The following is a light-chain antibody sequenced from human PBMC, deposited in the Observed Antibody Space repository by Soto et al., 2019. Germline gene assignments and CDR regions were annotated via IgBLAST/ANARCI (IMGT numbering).Light chain of an antibody. V-gene: IGKV3-20*01. CDR2: AAS. CDR3: QEYGSSHYT. J-gene: IGKJ2*01. Sequence: EIVLTQSPGTLSLSPGERATLSCRASQNTGATYLAWYQQKPGQAPRLLIYAASSRATGIPDRFSGSGSGTDLTLTISRLEPEDFAVYCCQEYGSSHYTFGQGTELEIK. CDR1: QNTGATY.